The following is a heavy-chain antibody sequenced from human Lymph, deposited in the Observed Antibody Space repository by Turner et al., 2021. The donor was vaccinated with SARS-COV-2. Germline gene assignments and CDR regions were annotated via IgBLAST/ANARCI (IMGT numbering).Heavy chain of an antibody. CDR1: GFTFSSHG. CDR3: AREGVVGATSGLDY. D-gene: IGHD1-26*01. J-gene: IGHJ4*02. CDR2: IWYDGSNK. V-gene: IGHV3-33*01. Sequence: QVQLVESGGGVVQPGRSLGLSCAASGFTFSSHGMHWVRQAPGKGLEWVAVIWYDGSNKYHADSVKGRFTISRDNSKNTLYLQMNSLRAEDTAVYYCAREGVVGATSGLDYWGQGTLVTVSS.